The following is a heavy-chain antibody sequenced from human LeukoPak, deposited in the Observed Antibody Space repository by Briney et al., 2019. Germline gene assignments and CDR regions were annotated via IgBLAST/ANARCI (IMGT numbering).Heavy chain of an antibody. CDR2: ISGSGGST. J-gene: IGHJ3*02. CDR3: AKGRRDLFTMVRGVMGAFDI. D-gene: IGHD3-10*01. Sequence: PGGSLRLSCAASGFTFSSYAMSWVRQAPGKGLEWVSAISGSGGSTYYADSVKGRFTISRDNSKNTLFLQMSSLRAEDTAVYYCAKGRRDLFTMVRGVMGAFDIWGQGTMVTVSS. CDR1: GFTFSSYA. V-gene: IGHV3-23*01.